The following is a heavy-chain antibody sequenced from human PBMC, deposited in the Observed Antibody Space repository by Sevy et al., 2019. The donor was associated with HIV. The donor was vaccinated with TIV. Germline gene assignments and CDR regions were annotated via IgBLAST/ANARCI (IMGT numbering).Heavy chain of an antibody. D-gene: IGHD1-1*01. CDR3: ARGGPNQQQLDYFDY. J-gene: IGHJ4*02. V-gene: IGHV4-59*01. CDR2: IYYSGNT. CDR1: GGSISTYY. Sequence: SETLSLTSTVSGGSISTYYWNWIRQPPGKGLEWIGYIYYSGNTNYNPSLTSRVSMSVDTSKNHFSLKLSSVTAADTAMYYCARGGPNQQQLDYFDYWGQGTLVTVSS.